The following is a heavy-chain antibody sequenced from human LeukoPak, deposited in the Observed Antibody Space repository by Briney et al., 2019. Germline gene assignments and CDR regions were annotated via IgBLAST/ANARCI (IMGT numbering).Heavy chain of an antibody. CDR2: IWYDGSNK. D-gene: IGHD3-22*01. J-gene: IGHJ4*02. V-gene: IGHV3-33*01. Sequence: GRSLRLSCAASGFTFSSYGMHWVRQAPGKGLEWVAVIWYDGSNKYYADSVKGRFTISRDNSKNTLYLQMNSLRAEDTAVYYCARDLVRGHYYDRSGYQPQGFDYWGQGPLVTVSS. CDR3: ARDLVRGHYYDRSGYQPQGFDY. CDR1: GFTFSSYG.